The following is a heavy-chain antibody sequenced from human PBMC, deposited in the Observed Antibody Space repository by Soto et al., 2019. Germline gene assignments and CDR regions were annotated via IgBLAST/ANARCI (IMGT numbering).Heavy chain of an antibody. CDR2: MYYSGST. J-gene: IGHJ4*02. Sequence: QVQLQESGPGLVKPSQTLSLTCTVSGGSISSGDYYWSWIRQPPGQGLEWIGYMYYSGSTYYNPSRKIRCTISVDTSKNQFSLKLSSVTAADTAVYYCARWLVYGPHFDYWGQGTLVTVSS. D-gene: IGHD3-22*01. CDR1: GGSISSGDYY. V-gene: IGHV4-30-4*01. CDR3: ARWLVYGPHFDY.